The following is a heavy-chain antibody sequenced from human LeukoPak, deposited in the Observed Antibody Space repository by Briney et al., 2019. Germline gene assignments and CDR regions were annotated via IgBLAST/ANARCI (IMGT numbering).Heavy chain of an antibody. Sequence: ASVKVSCKASGYTFTAYYIHWVRQAPGQGLEWMGWINPNSGGTNYAQKFQGRVTMTRDTSISRAYMEVSRLRSDDTAVYHCATMWFGESYGMDVWGQGTTVTVSS. V-gene: IGHV1-2*02. CDR3: ATMWFGESYGMDV. J-gene: IGHJ6*02. CDR1: GYTFTAYY. CDR2: INPNSGGT. D-gene: IGHD3-10*01.